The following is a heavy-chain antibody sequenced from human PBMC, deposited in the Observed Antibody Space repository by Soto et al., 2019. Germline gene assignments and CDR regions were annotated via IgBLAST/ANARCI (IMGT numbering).Heavy chain of an antibody. D-gene: IGHD7-27*01. CDR2: IYYSGST. J-gene: IGHJ4*02. V-gene: IGHV4-59*01. CDR1: GGSISSYY. CDR3: ARGLPGDYYFDY. Sequence: QVQLQESGPGLVKPSETLSLTCTVSGGSISSYYWSWIRQPPGKGLEWIGYIYYSGSTTYNPSLKSRVTISVDTTKNQFSLKLRSVTAADTAVYYCARGLPGDYYFDYWGQGTLVTVSS.